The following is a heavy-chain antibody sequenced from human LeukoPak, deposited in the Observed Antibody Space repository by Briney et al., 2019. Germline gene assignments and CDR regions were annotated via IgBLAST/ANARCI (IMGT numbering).Heavy chain of an antibody. D-gene: IGHD5-12*01. CDR1: GYTFTSHD. V-gene: IGHV1-46*03. CDR3: ARGIYNSMIDY. J-gene: IGHJ4*02. Sequence: ASVKVSCKASGYTFTSHDMHWVRQAPGQGLEWMGIINPSGGSTDYAQKFQGRVTMTRDTSTSTVYLEVSSLRSEDTAVFYCARGIYNSMIDYWGQGTLVIVPS. CDR2: INPSGGST.